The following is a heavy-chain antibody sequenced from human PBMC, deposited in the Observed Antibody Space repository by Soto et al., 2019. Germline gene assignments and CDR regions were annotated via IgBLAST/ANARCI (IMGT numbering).Heavy chain of an antibody. D-gene: IGHD5-12*01. CDR3: ARDIREDSGYDFGAFDI. CDR1: GFTFSSYS. V-gene: IGHV3-48*01. Sequence: PGGSLRLSCAASGFTFSSYSMNWVRQAPGKGLEWVSHISSSSSTIYYADSVKGRFTISRDNAKNSLYLQMNSLRAEDTAVYYCARDIREDSGYDFGAFDIWGQGTMVTVSS. J-gene: IGHJ3*02. CDR2: ISSSSSTI.